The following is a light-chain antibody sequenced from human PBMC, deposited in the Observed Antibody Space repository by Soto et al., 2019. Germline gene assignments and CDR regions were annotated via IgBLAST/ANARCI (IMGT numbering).Light chain of an antibody. V-gene: IGKV4-1*01. J-gene: IGKJ2*01. CDR1: QSVFKGSNNKDC. CDR3: QHFLSLPFFP. CDR2: WAS. Sequence: DIVMTQSPDSLAVSVGERATINCKSSQSVFKGSNNKDCLAWYQQKPGQPHKLPLYWASSQESGVPDRFSGSGSCTDFSLTISSLQAEDVAIYYCQHFLSLPFFPFGPGTKLEMK.